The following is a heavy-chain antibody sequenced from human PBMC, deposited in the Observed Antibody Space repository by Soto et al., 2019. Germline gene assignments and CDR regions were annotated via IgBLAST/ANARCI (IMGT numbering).Heavy chain of an antibody. D-gene: IGHD3-3*01. CDR3: ASPTREWLPPARDYYYGMDV. V-gene: IGHV1-69*06. CDR2: IIPIFGTA. CDR1: GGTFSSYA. Sequence: QVQLVQSGAEVKKPGSSVKVSCKASGGTFSSYAISWVRQAPGQGLEWMGGIIPIFGTANYAQKFQGRVTITADKSTGTAYMELSSLRSEDTAVYYGASPTREWLPPARDYYYGMDVWGQGTTVTVSS. J-gene: IGHJ6*02.